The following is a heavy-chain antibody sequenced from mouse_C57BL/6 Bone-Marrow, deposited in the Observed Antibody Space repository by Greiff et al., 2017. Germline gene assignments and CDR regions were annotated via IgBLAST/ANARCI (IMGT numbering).Heavy chain of an antibody. D-gene: IGHD2-4*01. J-gene: IGHJ3*01. CDR3: ARRRFLVCYDYDVWFAY. V-gene: IGHV1-52*01. CDR1: GYTFTSYW. CDR2: IDPSDSET. Sequence: QVQLQQPGAELVRPGSSVKLSCKASGYTFTSYWMHWVKQRPIQGLEWIGNIDPSDSETNYNQKFKDKATLPVDKSSSTAYMQLSSQTSEDAAVYYCARRRFLVCYDYDVWFAYWGQGTLVTVSA.